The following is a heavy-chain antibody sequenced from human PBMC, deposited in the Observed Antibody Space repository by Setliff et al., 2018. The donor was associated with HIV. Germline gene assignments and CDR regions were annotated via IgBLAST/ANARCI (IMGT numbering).Heavy chain of an antibody. Sequence: PGESLKISCKGSGYSFTSYWIDWVRQMPGKGLEWMGIIYPGDSDTRYSPSFQGQVTMSADKSISAVYLQWDSLKASDSAIYYCARAPRSPLRWRDNLLSSSPFFMDVWGKGTTVTVSS. J-gene: IGHJ6*03. D-gene: IGHD2-21*01. V-gene: IGHV5-51*01. CDR3: ARAPRSPLRWRDNLLSSSPFFMDV. CDR1: GYSFTSYW. CDR2: IYPGDSDT.